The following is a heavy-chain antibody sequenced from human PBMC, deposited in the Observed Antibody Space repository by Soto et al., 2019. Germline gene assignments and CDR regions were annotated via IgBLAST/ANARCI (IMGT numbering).Heavy chain of an antibody. CDR2: ISAYNGNT. J-gene: IGHJ5*02. D-gene: IGHD3-10*01. CDR3: ARDALLWFGELARFDP. Sequence: GASVKVSCKASGYTFTSYGISWVRQAPGQGLEWMGWISAYNGNTNYAQKLQGRVTMTTDTSTSTAYMELRSLRSDDTAVYYCARDALLWFGELARFDPWGQGTLVTVSS. CDR1: GYTFTSYG. V-gene: IGHV1-18*01.